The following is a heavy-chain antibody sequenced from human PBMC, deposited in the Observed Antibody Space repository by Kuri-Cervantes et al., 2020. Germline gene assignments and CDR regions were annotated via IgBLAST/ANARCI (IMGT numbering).Heavy chain of an antibody. J-gene: IGHJ4*02. CDR2: INHSGST. Sequence: SQTLSLTCAVYGGSFSGYYWSWIRQPPGKGLEWMGEINHSGSTNYNPSLKSRVIISVDTSKNQFSLRVSSVTAADTAVYYCARGLTDINQRSYYDSWAQGTLVTVSS. CDR1: GGSFSGYY. V-gene: IGHV4-34*01. CDR3: ARGLTDINQRSYYDS.